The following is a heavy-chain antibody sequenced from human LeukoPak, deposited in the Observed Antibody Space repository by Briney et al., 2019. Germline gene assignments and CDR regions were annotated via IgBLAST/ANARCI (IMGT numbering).Heavy chain of an antibody. D-gene: IGHD6-19*01. Sequence: GASVKVSCKASGYTFTSYGISWGRQAPGQGLEWMGWISAYNGNTNYAQKLQGRVTMTTDTSTSTAYMELRSLRSDDTAVYYCARGIAVAGGYYYYYMDVWGKGTTVTVSS. CDR3: ARGIAVAGGYYYYYMDV. V-gene: IGHV1-18*01. CDR1: GYTFTSYG. J-gene: IGHJ6*03. CDR2: ISAYNGNT.